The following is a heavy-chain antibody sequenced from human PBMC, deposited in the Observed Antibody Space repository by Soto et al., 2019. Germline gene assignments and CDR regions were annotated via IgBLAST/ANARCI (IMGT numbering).Heavy chain of an antibody. CDR3: AGDHSGSWGRPRWRYDMDV. D-gene: IGHD6-13*01. CDR2: ISSSGSTI. V-gene: IGHV3-11*01. CDR1: GFTFSDYY. Sequence: QVQLVESGGGLVKPGGSLRLSCAASGFTFSDYYMSWIRQAPGKGLEWVSVISSSGSTIYYADSVKGRFTISRDNAKNSLYQQMNRLRAENTAVYYGAGDHSGSWGRPRWRYDMDVWGKGTTVTVAS. J-gene: IGHJ6*03.